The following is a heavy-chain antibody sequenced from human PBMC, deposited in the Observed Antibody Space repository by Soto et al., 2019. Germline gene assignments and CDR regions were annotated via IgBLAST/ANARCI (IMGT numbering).Heavy chain of an antibody. CDR3: ARLIVVTSYWFDP. J-gene: IGHJ5*02. CDR1: GGSISSGGYY. D-gene: IGHD3-22*01. CDR2: IYYSGST. V-gene: IGHV4-31*03. Sequence: SETLSLTCTVSGGSISSGGYYWSWIRQHPGKGLEWIGYIYYSGSTYYNPSLKSRVTISVDTSKNQFSLKLSSVTAADTAVYYCARLIVVTSYWFDPWGQGTLVTVSS.